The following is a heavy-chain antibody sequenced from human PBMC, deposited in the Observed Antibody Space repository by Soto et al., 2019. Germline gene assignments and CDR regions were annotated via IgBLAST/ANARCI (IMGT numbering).Heavy chain of an antibody. V-gene: IGHV3-21*01. Sequence: EVQLVESGGGLVETGGSLRLSCAPSGLSFSTHSMNWVRQAPGKGLEWVSSISSDSYYIYYADSVKGRFTIPRDNAKNSLYLQMNSLRADDTAVYYCARNRNPSSKTHGMDVWGQGTTVTVSS. J-gene: IGHJ6*02. CDR2: ISSDSYYI. CDR3: ARNRNPSSKTHGMDV. CDR1: GLSFSTHS.